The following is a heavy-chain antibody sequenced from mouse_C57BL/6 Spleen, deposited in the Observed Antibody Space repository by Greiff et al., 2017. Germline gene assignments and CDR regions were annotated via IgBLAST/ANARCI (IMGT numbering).Heavy chain of an antibody. Sequence: VKLMESGPGLVAPSQSLSITCTVSGFSLTSYGVHWVRQPPGKGLEWLGVIWGDGSTTYNSALKSRLSSSKDNSKSQVVLKMNSLQTDDTAMYYCAKHALYYYAMDYWGQGTSVTVAS. CDR1: GFSLTSYG. J-gene: IGHJ4*01. D-gene: IGHD2-3*01. CDR3: AKHALYYYAMDY. CDR2: IWGDGST. V-gene: IGHV2-6-1*01.